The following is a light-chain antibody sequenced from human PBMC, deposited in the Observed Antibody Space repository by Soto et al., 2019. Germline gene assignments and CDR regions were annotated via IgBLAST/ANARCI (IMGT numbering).Light chain of an antibody. CDR2: GAS. CDR1: QSVSSSY. CDR3: QQYGSSPPIT. Sequence: EIVLTQSPGSLSLSPGERATLSCRASQSVSSSYLAWYQQKPGQAPRLLMYGASSRATGIPDRFSGSGSGTVFTLTISRLEPEDFAVYYCQQYGSSPPITFGQGTRLEIK. J-gene: IGKJ5*01. V-gene: IGKV3-20*01.